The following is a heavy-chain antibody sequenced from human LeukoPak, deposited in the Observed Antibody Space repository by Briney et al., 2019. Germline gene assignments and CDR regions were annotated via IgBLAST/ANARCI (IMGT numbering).Heavy chain of an antibody. CDR2: IKQDGSEK. D-gene: IGHD3-22*01. J-gene: IGHJ4*02. CDR3: ARRYFDSSGYYYLDY. V-gene: IGHV3-7*01. CDR1: GFTFSNFW. Sequence: PGGSLRLSCAASGFTFSNFWMGWVRQTPGKGLVWVANIKQDGSEKRYVDPVKGRFTISRDNAKNSLYLQMNSLRAEDTAVYYCARRYFDSSGYYYLDYWGQGTLVTVSS.